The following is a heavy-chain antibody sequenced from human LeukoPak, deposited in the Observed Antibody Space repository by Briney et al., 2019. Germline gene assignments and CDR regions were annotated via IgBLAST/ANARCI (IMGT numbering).Heavy chain of an antibody. CDR3: ARCGYSSGTDGFDI. V-gene: IGHV1-18*01. Sequence: ASVKVSCKASGYTFTGYGISWVRQAPGHGLEWMGWITAYNGNTNYAQKLQGRVTMTTDTSTSTAYMELRSLRSDDTAVYYCARCGYSSGTDGFDIWRGGTMVSVSS. J-gene: IGHJ3*02. CDR1: GYTFTGYG. CDR2: ITAYNGNT. D-gene: IGHD6-19*01.